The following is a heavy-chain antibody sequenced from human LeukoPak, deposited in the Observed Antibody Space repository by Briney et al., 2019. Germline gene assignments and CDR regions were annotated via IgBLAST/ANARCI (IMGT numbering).Heavy chain of an antibody. J-gene: IGHJ5*02. V-gene: IGHV1-69*04. CDR3: ARMGVVNYNWFDP. CDR2: IIPILGIA. Sequence: SVKVSCKASEYTFTSYAMNWVRQAPGQGLEWMGRIIPILGIANYAQKFQGRVTITADKSTSTAYMELSSLRSDDTAVYYCARMGVVNYNWFDPWGQGTLVTVSS. CDR1: EYTFTSYA. D-gene: IGHD3-22*01.